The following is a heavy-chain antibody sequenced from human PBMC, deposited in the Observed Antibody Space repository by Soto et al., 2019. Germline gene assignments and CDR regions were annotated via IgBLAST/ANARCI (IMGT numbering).Heavy chain of an antibody. CDR3: ARESGGATATLDYYYFYMDV. CDR2: INPNSGVT. J-gene: IGHJ6*03. D-gene: IGHD5-12*01. V-gene: IGHV1-2*04. CDR1: GGTFSSYA. Sequence: EASVKVSCKASGGTFSSYAISWVRQAPGQGLEWMGWINPNSGVTKYAQKFQGWVTMTRDTSIRTVYMELSRLRSDDTAVYYCARESGGATATLDYYYFYMDVWGKGTTVTVSS.